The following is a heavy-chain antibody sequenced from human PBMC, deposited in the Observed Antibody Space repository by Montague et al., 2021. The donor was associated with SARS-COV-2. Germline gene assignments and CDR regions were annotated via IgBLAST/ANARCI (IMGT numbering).Heavy chain of an antibody. CDR3: AGDRGRFWHFDL. Sequence: SETLSLTCTVSGGSISSYYWNWIRQSPGKGLEWIGYIYYSGSTKYNPSFKSRVTMLVDTSKRQMSLRLNSETAADTALYYCAGDRGRFWHFDLWGRGTLVTVSS. J-gene: IGHJ2*01. V-gene: IGHV4-59*01. CDR1: GGSISSYY. CDR2: IYYSGST. D-gene: IGHD5-12*01.